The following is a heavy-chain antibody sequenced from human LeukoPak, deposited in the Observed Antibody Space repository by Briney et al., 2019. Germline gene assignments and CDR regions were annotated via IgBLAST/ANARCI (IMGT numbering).Heavy chain of an antibody. J-gene: IGHJ5*02. CDR1: GFTFSSYW. Sequence: PGGSLRLSCAVSGFTFSSYWMHWVRQAPGKGLVWVSRINSDGSSTTYADSVKGRFTISRDNAKNTLYLQMNSLRAEDTAVYYCERSPNCGGDCSWAQEPLVTVPS. D-gene: IGHD2-21*02. CDR3: ERSPNCGGDCS. V-gene: IGHV3-74*03. CDR2: INSDGSST.